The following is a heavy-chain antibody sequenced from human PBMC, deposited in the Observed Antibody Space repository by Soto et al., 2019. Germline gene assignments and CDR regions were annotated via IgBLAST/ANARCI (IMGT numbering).Heavy chain of an antibody. CDR1: GYTFTSHG. CDR2: ISAYNGNT. Sequence: ASVKVSSKASGYTFTSHGISWVRQAPGQGLEWIGWISAYNGNTNYAQKLQGSVTITTDTSTNTAYMGLRSLRSDDTAVHYCARDTGRYFEWLPNSYYSGMDVWGQGTTVTVSS. J-gene: IGHJ6*02. CDR3: ARDTGRYFEWLPNSYYSGMDV. D-gene: IGHD3-9*01. V-gene: IGHV1-18*01.